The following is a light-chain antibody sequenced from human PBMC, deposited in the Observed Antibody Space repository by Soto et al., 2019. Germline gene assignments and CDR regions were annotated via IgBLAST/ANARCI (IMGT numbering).Light chain of an antibody. J-gene: IGLJ2*01. Sequence: QSALPQPASVSGSPGQSITISCTGTSSDVGSYNLVSWYQQYPGKAPKFIIYEVSKRPSGVSNRFSGSKSGNTASLTISGLQAEDEADYYCCSYAGRTTHVVFGGGTKLTVL. CDR1: SSDVGSYNL. CDR2: EVS. V-gene: IGLV2-23*02. CDR3: CSYAGRTTHVV.